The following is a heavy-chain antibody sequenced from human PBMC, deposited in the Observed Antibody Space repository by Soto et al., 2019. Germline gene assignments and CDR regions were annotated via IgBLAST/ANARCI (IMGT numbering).Heavy chain of an antibody. CDR1: GYTFTAYY. D-gene: IGHD1-1*01. V-gene: IGHV1-2*02. CDR3: AKDPTSRYDYHSFDF. Sequence: ASVKVSCKASGYTFTAYYIHWVRQAPGQGLEWMGWISPNSGGTNYAQKFQGRVTMTRDTSITTVYMELRRLTSDDTALYYCAKDPTSRYDYHSFDFWGQGDLVTVSS. J-gene: IGHJ4*02. CDR2: ISPNSGGT.